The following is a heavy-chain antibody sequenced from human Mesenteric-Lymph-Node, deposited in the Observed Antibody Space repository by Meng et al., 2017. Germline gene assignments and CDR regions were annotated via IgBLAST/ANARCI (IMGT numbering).Heavy chain of an antibody. CDR2: IKQDGSEK. CDR1: GFTFSSYW. Sequence: GESLKISCAASGFTFSSYWMSWVRQAPGKGLEWVANIKQDGSEKYYVDSVKGRFTISRDNSKNTLYLQMHSLRAEDTAVYYCARDDPGQITILGYWGQGTLVTVSS. J-gene: IGHJ4*02. CDR3: ARDDPGQITILGY. V-gene: IGHV3-7*03. D-gene: IGHD3-3*01.